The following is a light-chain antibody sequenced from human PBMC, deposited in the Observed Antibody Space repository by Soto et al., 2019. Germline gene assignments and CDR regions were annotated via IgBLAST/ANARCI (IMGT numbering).Light chain of an antibody. CDR2: TND. CDR1: SSNVGVNY. V-gene: IGLV1-44*01. J-gene: IGLJ3*02. Sequence: QSVLTQPPSVSGTPGQRVTIYCSGSSSNVGVNYVYWYQHFPGTAPKLLIHTNDQRPSGVPDRFSGSKSGTSASLAISGLQSEDEADYYCAAWDDSLNGWVFGGGTKLTVL. CDR3: AAWDDSLNGWV.